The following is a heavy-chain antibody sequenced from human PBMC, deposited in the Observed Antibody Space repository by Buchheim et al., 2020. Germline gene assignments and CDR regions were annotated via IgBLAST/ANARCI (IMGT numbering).Heavy chain of an antibody. D-gene: IGHD6-13*01. CDR1: GFTFSSYG. J-gene: IGHJ6*02. CDR2: IWYAGSNK. V-gene: IGHV3-33*01. CDR3: ARDRGFSSSWDDCDGIDV. Sequence: QVQLVESGGGVVQPGRSLRLSCAASGFTFSSYGMHWVRQAPGKGLEWVAVIWYAGSNKYYADSVKGRFTISRDNSKNTLYLQMNSLVAEDTAVDYCARDRGFSSSWDDCDGIDVWGEGTT.